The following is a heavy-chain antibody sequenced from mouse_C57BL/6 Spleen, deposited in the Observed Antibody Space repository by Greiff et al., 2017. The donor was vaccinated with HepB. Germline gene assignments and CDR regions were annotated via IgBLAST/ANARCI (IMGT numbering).Heavy chain of an antibody. J-gene: IGHJ2*01. Sequence: QVQLQQPGAELVKPGASVKLSCKASGYTFTSYWMHWVKQRPGRGLEWIGSIDPNSGGTKYNEKFKSKATLTVDKPSSTAYMQLSSLTSEDSAVYYCARGSSGYVGYFDYWGQGTTLTVSS. V-gene: IGHV1-72*01. CDR1: GYTFTSYW. D-gene: IGHD3-2*02. CDR3: ARGSSGYVGYFDY. CDR2: IDPNSGGT.